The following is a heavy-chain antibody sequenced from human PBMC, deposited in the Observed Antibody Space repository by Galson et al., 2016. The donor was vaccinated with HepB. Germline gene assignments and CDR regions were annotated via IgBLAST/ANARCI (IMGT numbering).Heavy chain of an antibody. Sequence: SLRLSCAASGFTFSSSWMHWVRQAPGKGLEWVANIKQDGSENYYVDSVKGRFTISRDNAKNSLYLQMNSLRAEDTAVYYCARVYYDFWSGYPDYWGQGTLVTVSS. J-gene: IGHJ4*02. CDR1: GFTFSSSW. CDR3: ARVYYDFWSGYPDY. CDR2: IKQDGSEN. V-gene: IGHV3-7*01. D-gene: IGHD3-3*01.